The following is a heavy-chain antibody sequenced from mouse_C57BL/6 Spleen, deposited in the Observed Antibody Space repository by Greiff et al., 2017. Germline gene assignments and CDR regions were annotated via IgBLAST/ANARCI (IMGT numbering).Heavy chain of an antibody. D-gene: IGHD4-1*01. Sequence: VQLKQPGAELVKPGASVKMSCKASGYTFTSYWITWVKQRPGQGLEWIGDIYPGSGSTNYNEKFKSKATLTVDTSSSTAYMQLSSLTSEDSAVYYCARPLTGTRYFDVWGTGTTVTVSS. J-gene: IGHJ1*03. CDR3: ARPLTGTRYFDV. CDR2: IYPGSGST. CDR1: GYTFTSYW. V-gene: IGHV1-55*01.